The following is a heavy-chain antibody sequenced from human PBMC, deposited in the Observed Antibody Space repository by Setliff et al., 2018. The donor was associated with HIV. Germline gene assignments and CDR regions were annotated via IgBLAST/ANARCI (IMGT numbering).Heavy chain of an antibody. CDR3: ARHQGKYYDSSGYSGWFFDL. D-gene: IGHD3-22*01. Sequence: PSETLSLTCAVSGGSISSGSHYWSWIRQPPGKGLEWIGYVYYTGSTNYNPSLKSRVTISIDTSKNQFSLKLSSVTAADTAVYYCARHQGKYYDSSGYSGWFFDLWGRGTLVTVSS. CDR2: VYYTGST. J-gene: IGHJ2*01. CDR1: GGSISSGSHY. V-gene: IGHV4-61*01.